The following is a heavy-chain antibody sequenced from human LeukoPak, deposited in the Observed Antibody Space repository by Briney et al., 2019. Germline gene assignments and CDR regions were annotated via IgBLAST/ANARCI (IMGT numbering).Heavy chain of an antibody. V-gene: IGHV4-4*07. CDR3: ARGIQLWQKFDY. CDR2: IYTSGST. D-gene: IGHD5-18*01. Sequence: PSETLSLTCTVSAGSISSYYWSWIRQPAGKGLEWIGRIYTSGSTNYNPSLKSRVTISVDTSKNQFSLKLSSVTAADTAVYYCARGIQLWQKFDYWGQGTLVTVSS. CDR1: AGSISSYY. J-gene: IGHJ4*02.